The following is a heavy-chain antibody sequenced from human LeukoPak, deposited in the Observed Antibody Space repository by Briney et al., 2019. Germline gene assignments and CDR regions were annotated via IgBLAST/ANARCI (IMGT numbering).Heavy chain of an antibody. CDR2: IYSGGST. CDR3: AREEYSSSVGHYYYMDV. Sequence: GGSLRLSCAVSGITLSNYGMSWVRQAPGKGLEWVSVIYSGGSTYSADSVKGRFTISRDNSKNTLYLQMNSLRAEDTAVYYCAREEYSSSVGHYYYMDVWGKGTTVTVSS. J-gene: IGHJ6*03. CDR1: GITLSNYG. D-gene: IGHD6-6*01. V-gene: IGHV3-66*02.